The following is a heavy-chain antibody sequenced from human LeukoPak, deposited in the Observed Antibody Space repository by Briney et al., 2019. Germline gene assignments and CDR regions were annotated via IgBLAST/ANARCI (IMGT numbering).Heavy chain of an antibody. J-gene: IGHJ4*02. V-gene: IGHV4-59*01. CDR3: AREARGSNGYYYNF. CDR2: ISYSGST. CDR1: GGSISSYY. D-gene: IGHD3-22*01. Sequence: PSETLSLTCTVSGGSISSYYWSWIRQFPGKGLEWIGDISYSGSTKYNPTLKSRATISADTSKNQFSLKLTSVTAADTAVYYCAREARGSNGYYYNFWGQGTQVTVSS.